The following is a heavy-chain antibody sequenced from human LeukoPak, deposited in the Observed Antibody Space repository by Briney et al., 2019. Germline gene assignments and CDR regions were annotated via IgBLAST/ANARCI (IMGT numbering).Heavy chain of an antibody. Sequence: ASVTVSCKASGYTFTGYYMHWVRQAPGQGLEWMGWINPNSGGTNYAQKFQGRVTMTRDTSISTAYMELSRLRSDDTAVYYCARERVGSSWSFDYWGQGTLVTVSS. CDR3: ARERVGSSWSFDY. J-gene: IGHJ4*02. V-gene: IGHV1-2*02. CDR2: INPNSGGT. CDR1: GYTFTGYY. D-gene: IGHD6-13*01.